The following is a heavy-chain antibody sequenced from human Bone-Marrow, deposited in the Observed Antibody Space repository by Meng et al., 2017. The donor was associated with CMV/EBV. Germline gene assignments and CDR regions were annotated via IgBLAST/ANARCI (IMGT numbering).Heavy chain of an antibody. J-gene: IGHJ5*02. CDR1: GFTFSSSW. CDR3: ARGRGAGTILSGCFDP. CDR2: VNSDGSSK. D-gene: IGHD1-1*01. Sequence: GESLNISCAASGFTFSSSWMHWVRQAPAKGLVWVSRVNSDGSSKSYVDSVKGRLTISRDNAKNTLYLQMNSLRAEDTAVYYCARGRGAGTILSGCFDPWGHGALVTVYS. V-gene: IGHV3-74*01.